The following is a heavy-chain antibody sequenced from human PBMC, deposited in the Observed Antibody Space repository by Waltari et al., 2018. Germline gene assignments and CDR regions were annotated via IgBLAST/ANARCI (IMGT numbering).Heavy chain of an antibody. J-gene: IGHJ3*01. V-gene: IGHV4-39*01. Sequence: QLQLQESGPGLVKPSETLSLTCSVSGGSISSNRHYWGWIRQSPGQGLEWIGTVSYIGATYPSPSPKSRVTISRDTSKNQLSLILDSVTASDTAVYYCATYIGASIGTAAFDVWGQGTMVTVYS. CDR2: VSYIGAT. D-gene: IGHD5-12*01. CDR1: GGSISSNRHY. CDR3: ATYIGASIGTAAFDV.